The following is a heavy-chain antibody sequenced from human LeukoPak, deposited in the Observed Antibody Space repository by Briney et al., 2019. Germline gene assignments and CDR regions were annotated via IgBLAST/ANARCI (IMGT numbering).Heavy chain of an antibody. CDR2: INTNTGNP. CDR3: ARKSVAATPRDIVYQYYSMDV. Sequence: WASVKVSCKASGYTFTSYAMNWVRQAPGQGLEWMGWINTNTGNPTYAQGFTGRFVFSLDTSVSTAYLQISSLKAEDTAVYYCARKSVAATPRDIVYQYYSMDVWGKGTTVTVSS. J-gene: IGHJ6*03. D-gene: IGHD2-15*01. V-gene: IGHV7-4-1*02. CDR1: GYTFTSYA.